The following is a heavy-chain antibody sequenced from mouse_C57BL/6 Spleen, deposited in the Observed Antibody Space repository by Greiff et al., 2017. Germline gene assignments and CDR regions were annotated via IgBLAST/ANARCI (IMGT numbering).Heavy chain of an antibody. J-gene: IGHJ2*01. V-gene: IGHV1-82*01. D-gene: IGHD2-2*01. CDR2: IYPGDGDI. CDR3: ARSYGYDGYYFDY. Sequence: VQLQQSGPELVKPGASVKISCKASGYAFSSSWMNWVKQRPGKGLEWIGRIYPGDGDINYNGKFKGKATLTADKSSSTAYMQLSSLTSEDSAVYFCARSYGYDGYYFDYWGQGTTLTVSS. CDR1: GYAFSSSW.